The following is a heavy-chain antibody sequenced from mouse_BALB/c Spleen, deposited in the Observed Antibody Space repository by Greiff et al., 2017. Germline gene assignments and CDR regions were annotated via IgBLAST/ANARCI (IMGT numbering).Heavy chain of an antibody. D-gene: IGHD1-1*01. Sequence: VQLQQPGAELVRPGASVKLSCKASGYTFTSYWINWVKQRPGQGLEWIGNIYPSDSYTNYNQKFKDKATLTVDKSSSTAYMQLSSPTSEDSAVYYCTRYYYGSSYDYFDYWGQGTTLTVSS. CDR2: IYPSDSYT. V-gene: IGHV1-69*02. J-gene: IGHJ2*01. CDR1: GYTFTSYW. CDR3: TRYYYGSSYDYFDY.